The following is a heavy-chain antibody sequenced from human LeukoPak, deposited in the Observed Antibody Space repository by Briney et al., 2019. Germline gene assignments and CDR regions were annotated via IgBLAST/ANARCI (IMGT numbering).Heavy chain of an antibody. J-gene: IGHJ4*02. D-gene: IGHD6-13*01. CDR2: IRYDGSNK. CDR3: ASGPDSSSWYGVYFDY. CDR1: GFTFSSYG. Sequence: GGSLRLSCAASGFTFSSYGMHWVRQAPGKGLEWVAFIRYDGSNKYYADSVKGRFTISRDNSKNTLYLQMGSLRAEDMAVYYCASGPDSSSWYGVYFDYWGQGTLVTVSS. V-gene: IGHV3-30*02.